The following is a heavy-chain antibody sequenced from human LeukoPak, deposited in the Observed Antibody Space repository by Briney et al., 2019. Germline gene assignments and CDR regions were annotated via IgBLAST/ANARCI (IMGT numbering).Heavy chain of an antibody. J-gene: IGHJ4*02. Sequence: GGSLRLSCAASGFTFSSYAMKWVRQAPGKGLEWVSATSRTSAYIYYSDSVKGRFTISRDNAKNSVYLQIDSLRAEDTAVYYCARDERRYCSDSSCYPGDYWGQGTLVTVSS. CDR1: GFTFSSYA. CDR2: TSRTSAYI. V-gene: IGHV3-21*01. D-gene: IGHD2-2*01. CDR3: ARDERRYCSDSSCYPGDY.